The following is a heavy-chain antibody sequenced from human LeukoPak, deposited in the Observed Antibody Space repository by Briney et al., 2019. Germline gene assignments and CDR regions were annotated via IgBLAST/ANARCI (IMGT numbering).Heavy chain of an antibody. D-gene: IGHD3-10*01. J-gene: IGHJ4*02. CDR3: ARRVLGSGPFDY. CDR2: IYYSGNT. V-gene: IGHV4-59*08. CDR1: GGSINNYY. Sequence: SETLSLTCTVSGGSINNYYWGWIRQPPGKGLEWIGYIYYSGNTKYNPSLKSRVTISVDTSKNQFSLNLTSVTAADTAVYYCARRVLGSGPFDYWGQGTLVTVSS.